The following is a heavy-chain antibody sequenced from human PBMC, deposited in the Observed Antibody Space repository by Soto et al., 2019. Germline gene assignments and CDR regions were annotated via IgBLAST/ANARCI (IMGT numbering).Heavy chain of an antibody. CDR1: GFTFSSYG. CDR3: AKGDVYSSSWYSPFVNYYYGMDV. CDR2: ISYDGSNK. Sequence: PGGSLRLSCAASGFTFSSYGMHWVRQAPGKGLEWVAVISYDGSNKYYADSVKGRFTISRDNSKNTLYLQMNSLRAEDTAVYYCAKGDVYSSSWYSPFVNYYYGMDVWGQGTTVTVSS. V-gene: IGHV3-30*18. J-gene: IGHJ6*02. D-gene: IGHD6-13*01.